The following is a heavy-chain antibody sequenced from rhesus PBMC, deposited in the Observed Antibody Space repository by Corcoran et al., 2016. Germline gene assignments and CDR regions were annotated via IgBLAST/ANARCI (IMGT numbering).Heavy chain of an antibody. Sequence: QVQLVQSGAEVKKPGASVKLSCKASGYTFTSYSINWVRQAPGQGLDWMGWKNTSKGNTAYAQKFQGRVTMTRDTSTSTAYVDLSSLRSEDTAVYYWARGGSGWFDYWGQGVLVTVSS. D-gene: IGHD6-31*01. CDR3: ARGGSGWFDY. V-gene: IGHV1-200*01. J-gene: IGHJ4*01. CDR2: KNTSKGNT. CDR1: GYTFTSYS.